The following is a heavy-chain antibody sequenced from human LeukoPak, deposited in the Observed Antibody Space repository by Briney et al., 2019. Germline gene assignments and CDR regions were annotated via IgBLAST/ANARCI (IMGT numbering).Heavy chain of an antibody. J-gene: IGHJ4*02. CDR1: GFTFSTYA. Sequence: PGGSLRLSCAASGFTFSTYAMSWVRQAPGKGLEWLSDISDSAYSLSYADSVKGRFTISRDNAKNSMYLQMTSLRGEDTAVYYCARMYCGGTACNSWDPHYFDYWGQGTLVTVSS. CDR2: ISDSAYSL. CDR3: ARMYCGGTACNSWDPHYFDY. D-gene: IGHD2-21*01. V-gene: IGHV3-23*01.